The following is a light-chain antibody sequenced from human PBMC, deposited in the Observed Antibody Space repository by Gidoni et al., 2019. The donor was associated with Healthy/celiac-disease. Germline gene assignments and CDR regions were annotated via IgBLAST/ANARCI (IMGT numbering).Light chain of an antibody. J-gene: IGLJ3*02. Sequence: QSALPQPRSVSGSPGQSVTISCTGTSSDVGGYNYVSWYQQHPGKAPKLMIYDSSKRPSGVPDRFSGSKSGNTASLTISGLQAEDEADYYCCSYAGSYTSFGGGTKLTVL. CDR1: SSDVGGYNY. CDR2: DSS. CDR3: CSYAGSYTS. V-gene: IGLV2-11*01.